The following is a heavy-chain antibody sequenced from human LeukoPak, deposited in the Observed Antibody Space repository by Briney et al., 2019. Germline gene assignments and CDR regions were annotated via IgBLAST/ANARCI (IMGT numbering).Heavy chain of an antibody. Sequence: SETLSLTCTVSGGSISSYYWSWIRQPAGKGLEWIGRIYTSGSTNYNPSLKSRVTISVDTSKNQFSLKLSSVTAADTAVYYCARTYSSSSPRYYYGMDVWGQGTTVTASS. V-gene: IGHV4-4*07. CDR3: ARTYSSSSPRYYYGMDV. CDR1: GGSISSYY. D-gene: IGHD6-6*01. J-gene: IGHJ6*02. CDR2: IYTSGST.